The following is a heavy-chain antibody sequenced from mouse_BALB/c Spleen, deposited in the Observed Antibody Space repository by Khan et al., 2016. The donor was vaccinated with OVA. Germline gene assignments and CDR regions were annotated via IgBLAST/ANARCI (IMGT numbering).Heavy chain of an antibody. Sequence: QIQLVQSGPELKKPGVTVKISCKASGYTFTTYGMNWVKQAPGKGLKWMGWINTYTGEPTYVDDFKGRFAFSLETSASTAYLQINNLKNEDMATYFCARVGYSGTMDYWGPGTSVTVSS. D-gene: IGHD2-14*01. V-gene: IGHV9-1*02. J-gene: IGHJ4*01. CDR3: ARVGYSGTMDY. CDR2: INTYTGEP. CDR1: GYTFTTYG.